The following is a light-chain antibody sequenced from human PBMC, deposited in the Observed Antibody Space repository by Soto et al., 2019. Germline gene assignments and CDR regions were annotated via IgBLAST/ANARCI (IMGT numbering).Light chain of an antibody. CDR1: QSVSSN. V-gene: IGKV3-15*01. J-gene: IGKJ5*01. Sequence: EIVLTQSPATLSLSPGERATLSCSASQSVSSNLAWYQQKPGRAPRLLIYGASTRATGIPARFSGSGSGTEFTLTISSLQSEDFAVYYCQQYNNWPITFGQGTRLEIK. CDR2: GAS. CDR3: QQYNNWPIT.